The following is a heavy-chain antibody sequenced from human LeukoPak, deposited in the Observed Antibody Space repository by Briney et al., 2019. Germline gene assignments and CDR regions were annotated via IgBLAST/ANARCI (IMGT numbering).Heavy chain of an antibody. D-gene: IGHD3-3*01. CDR2: IYSGGST. Sequence: GGSLRLSCAASGFTVSSNYMSWVRQAPGKGLEWVSVIYSGGSTYYADSVKGRFTISRDNSKNTLYLQMNSLRAEDTAVYYCAKIGVSDYDFWSGHSFDYWGQGTLVTVSS. CDR1: GFTVSSNY. CDR3: AKIGVSDYDFWSGHSFDY. V-gene: IGHV3-53*01. J-gene: IGHJ4*02.